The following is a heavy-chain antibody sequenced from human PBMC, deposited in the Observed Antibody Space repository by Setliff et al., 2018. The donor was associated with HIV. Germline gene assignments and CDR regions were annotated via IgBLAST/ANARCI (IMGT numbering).Heavy chain of an antibody. CDR3: ASAGYSSGWSFDY. J-gene: IGHJ4*02. CDR1: GGSFSGYY. D-gene: IGHD6-19*01. Sequence: PSETLSLTCAVYGGSFSGYYWSWIRQPPGKGLEWIGEINHSGSTNYNPSLKSRVTISVDTSKNQFSLKLSSVTAADTAVYYCASAGYSSGWSFDYWGQGTLVTVSS. V-gene: IGHV4-34*01. CDR2: INHSGST.